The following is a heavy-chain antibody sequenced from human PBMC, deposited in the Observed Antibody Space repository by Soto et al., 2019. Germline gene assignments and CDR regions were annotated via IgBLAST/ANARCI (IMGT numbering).Heavy chain of an antibody. V-gene: IGHV3-23*01. CDR1: GFTFSSYA. Sequence: EVQLLESGGGLVQPGGSLRLSCAASGFTFSSYAMSWVHQAPGKGLEWVSAISGSGGSTYYADSVKGRFTISRDNSKNTLYLQMNSLRAEDTAVYYCAKGPVPYYGSGNVFDYWGQGTLVTVSS. J-gene: IGHJ4*02. CDR3: AKGPVPYYGSGNVFDY. D-gene: IGHD3-10*01. CDR2: ISGSGGST.